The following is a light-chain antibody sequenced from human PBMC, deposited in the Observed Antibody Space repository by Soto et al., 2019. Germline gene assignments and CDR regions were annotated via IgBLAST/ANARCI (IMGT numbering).Light chain of an antibody. CDR2: GND. J-gene: IGLJ3*02. CDR3: ATWDASLSEVV. V-gene: IGLV1-51*01. CDR1: RSNIGNEI. Sequence: QSVLTQPPSVSAAPGQRVTISCSGSRSNIGNEIVSWYQQPFPGTAPKLLIYGNDRRPSGITDRFSGSKSGTSATLTITGLQTGDEADYYCATWDASLSEVVFGGGTKVTVL.